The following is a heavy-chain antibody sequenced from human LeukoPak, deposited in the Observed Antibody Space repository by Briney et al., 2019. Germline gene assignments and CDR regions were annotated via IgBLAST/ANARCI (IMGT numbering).Heavy chain of an antibody. CDR1: GGSISSSSYY. CDR2: IYYSGST. CDR3: ARHYGTYSSSWYFWFDP. D-gene: IGHD6-13*01. V-gene: IGHV4-39*01. J-gene: IGHJ5*02. Sequence: SETLSLTCTVSGGSISSSSYYWGCIRQPPGKGLEWIGSIYYSGSTYYNPSLKSRVTISVDTSKNQFSLKLSSVTAADTAVYYCARHYGTYSSSWYFWFDPWGQGTLVTVSS.